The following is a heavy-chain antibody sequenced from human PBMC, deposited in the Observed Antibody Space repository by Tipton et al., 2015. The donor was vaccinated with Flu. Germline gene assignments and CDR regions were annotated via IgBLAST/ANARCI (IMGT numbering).Heavy chain of an antibody. J-gene: IGHJ3*02. Sequence: EASGFPLSSYEMNWVRQAPGKGLEWVSYISSSGSTIYYADSVKGRFTISRDNAKNSLYLQMNSLRAEDTAVYYCARDAYYGFYAFDIWCQGTMVTVSS. D-gene: IGHD3-3*01. CDR3: ARDAYYGFYAFDI. CDR1: GFPLSSYE. CDR2: ISSSGSTI. V-gene: IGHV3-48*03.